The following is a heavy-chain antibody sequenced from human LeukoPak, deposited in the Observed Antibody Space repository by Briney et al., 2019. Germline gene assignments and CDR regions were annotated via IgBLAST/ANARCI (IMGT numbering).Heavy chain of an antibody. CDR3: AKDPSPSTVTNYYFDY. CDR2: IRYDGSNK. V-gene: IGHV3-30*02. J-gene: IGHJ4*02. D-gene: IGHD4-17*01. CDR1: GLTFSSYP. Sequence: GGSLRLSCAASGLTFSSYPMNWVRQAPGKGLEWVAFIRYDGSNKYYADSVKGRFTISRDNSKNTLYLQMNSLRAEDTAVYYCAKDPSPSTVTNYYFDYWGQGTLVTVSS.